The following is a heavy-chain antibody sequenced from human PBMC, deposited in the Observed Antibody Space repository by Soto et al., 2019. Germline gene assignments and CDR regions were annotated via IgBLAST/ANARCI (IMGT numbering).Heavy chain of an antibody. CDR1: GFNFSSYT. D-gene: IGHD2-15*01. V-gene: IGHV3-23*01. CDR2: VSGTGTRT. Sequence: GGSLRLSCAASGFNFSSYTMSWVRQAPGKGLEWVSGVSGTGTRTYYADSVKGRFTISRDNSESTLSLQMNSLRDEDTVVYYCAKDPNTDRLGGFEFGGQGTMVTVSS. CDR3: AKDPNTDRLGGFEF. J-gene: IGHJ3*01.